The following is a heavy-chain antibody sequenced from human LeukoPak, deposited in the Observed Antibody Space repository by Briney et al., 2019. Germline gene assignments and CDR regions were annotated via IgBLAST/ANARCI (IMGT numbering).Heavy chain of an antibody. CDR3: ARGPARRPWDAFDY. J-gene: IGHJ4*02. D-gene: IGHD6-6*01. CDR1: GYTFTGYY. CDR2: INPNSGAT. Sequence: ASVKVSCKASGYTFTGYYMHWVRQAPGEGLELMGWINPNSGATNYAQKFQGRVTMTRDTSISTAYMELSRLRSDDTAVYYCARGPARRPWDAFDYWGQGTLVTVSS. V-gene: IGHV1-2*02.